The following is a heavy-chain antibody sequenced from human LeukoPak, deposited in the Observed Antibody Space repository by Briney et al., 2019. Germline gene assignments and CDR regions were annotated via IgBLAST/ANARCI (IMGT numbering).Heavy chain of an antibody. D-gene: IGHD3-10*01. CDR3: ARDSSYYFDY. V-gene: IGHV3-30*03. J-gene: IGHJ4*02. CDR1: GFTFSSYG. Sequence: LTGGSLRLSCAASGFTFSSYGMHWVRQAPGKGLEWVAVISYDGSNKYYADSVKGRFTISRDNSKNTPYLQMNSLRAEDTAVYYCARDSSYYFDYWGQGTLVTVSS. CDR2: ISYDGSNK.